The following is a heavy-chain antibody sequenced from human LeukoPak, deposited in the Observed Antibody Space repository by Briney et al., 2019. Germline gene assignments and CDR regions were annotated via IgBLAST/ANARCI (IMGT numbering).Heavy chain of an antibody. V-gene: IGHV3-7*01. J-gene: IGHJ4*02. D-gene: IGHD3-22*01. CDR3: ARGRFNYDSTGYSSFYY. Sequence: GGSLRLSCAASGVTFSSYWMSWVRQAPGKGLEWVANIKEDGSEKYYVDSVKGRFTTSRDNAKNSLYLQMNSLRAEDTAVYYCARGRFNYDSTGYSSFYYWGQGTLVTVSS. CDR1: GVTFSSYW. CDR2: IKEDGSEK.